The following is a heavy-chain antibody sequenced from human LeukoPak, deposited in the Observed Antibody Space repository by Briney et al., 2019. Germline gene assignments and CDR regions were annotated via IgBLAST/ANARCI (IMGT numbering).Heavy chain of an antibody. CDR3: ARDYPSYDSPPDDAFDI. J-gene: IGHJ3*02. V-gene: IGHV3-7*01. D-gene: IGHD3-16*01. Sequence: GGSLRLSCAASGFTFSNYWMSWVRQAPGKGLEWVANIKQDRSEKYYVDSVKGRFTISRDDSKNTLYLQMNSLRAEDTAVYYCARDYPSYDSPPDDAFDIWGQGTMVTVSS. CDR2: IKQDRSEK. CDR1: GFTFSNYW.